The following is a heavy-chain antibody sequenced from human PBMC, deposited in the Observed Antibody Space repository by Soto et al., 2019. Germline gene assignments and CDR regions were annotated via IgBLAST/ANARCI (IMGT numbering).Heavy chain of an antibody. V-gene: IGHV4-59*01. CDR1: GGSISSNY. D-gene: IGHD6-13*01. CDR2: VYNSGST. J-gene: IGHJ5*02. Sequence: SETLSLTCTVSGGSISSNYWTWIRQPPGKGLEWIGYVYNSGSTNYNPSLKSRVTISEDTSKSQFSLKVNSMTAADTAVYYCARYRREAVAGYTFDNWGQGILVTVSS. CDR3: ARYRREAVAGYTFDN.